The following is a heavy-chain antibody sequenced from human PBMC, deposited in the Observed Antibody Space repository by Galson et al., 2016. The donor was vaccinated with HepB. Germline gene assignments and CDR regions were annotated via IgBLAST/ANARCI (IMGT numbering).Heavy chain of an antibody. CDR2: IIPIFGSP. V-gene: IGHV1-69*06. Sequence: SVKVSCKASGGTFSTYAISWVRQAPGEGLEWMGGIIPIFGSPNYAQNFQGRVTITADKSTSTAHMELSSLRSEDTAVYYCAMTLYDILTGNYYWYFDLWCRGTLVTVSS. CDR3: AMTLYDILTGNYYWYFDL. CDR1: GGTFSTYA. D-gene: IGHD3-9*01. J-gene: IGHJ2*01.